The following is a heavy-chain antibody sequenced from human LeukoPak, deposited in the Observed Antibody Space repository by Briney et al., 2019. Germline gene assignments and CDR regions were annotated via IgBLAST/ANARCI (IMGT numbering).Heavy chain of an antibody. V-gene: IGHV3-9*01. CDR2: ISWNSGSI. CDR1: GFTFDDYP. CDR3: ASGPLGEVALVPAAIYY. J-gene: IGHJ4*02. D-gene: IGHD2-2*01. Sequence: GGSLRLSCAASGFTFDDYPMHWVRQAPGKGLEWVSGISWNSGSIGYADSVKGRFTISRDNSKNALYLQMSSLRAEDTAVYYCASGPLGEVALVPAAIYYWGQGTLVTVSS.